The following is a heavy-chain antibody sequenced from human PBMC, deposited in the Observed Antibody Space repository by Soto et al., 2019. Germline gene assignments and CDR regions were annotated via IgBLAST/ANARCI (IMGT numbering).Heavy chain of an antibody. CDR2: MNPNSGDT. D-gene: IGHD4-17*01. J-gene: IGHJ5*02. CDR1: GNTFTNYD. CDR3: ARGVKYGAYSRWFDP. Sequence: QVQLVQSGAEVKKPGASVKVSCKASGNTFTNYDINWVRQATGQGLEYLGWMNPNSGDTAYVQKSQGRVTMTWYTSITTAYMELRSLPSEDTAVYFCARGVKYGAYSRWFDPWGQGTLVTVSS. V-gene: IGHV1-8*01.